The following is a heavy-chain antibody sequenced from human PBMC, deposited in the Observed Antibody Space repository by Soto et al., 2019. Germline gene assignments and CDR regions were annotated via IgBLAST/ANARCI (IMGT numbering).Heavy chain of an antibody. Sequence: QVQLVQSGAEVKKPGSSVKVSCKASGGTFRTSAISWVRQAPGQGLEWVGGIMPVFRRPKYAQKFQDRVTIHADESTRTAYLEVNILRSDDTAVYYCARDKGRLQLGGTSYYILAVWGQGTAVTVSS. CDR2: IMPVFRRP. CDR3: ARDKGRLQLGGTSYYILAV. V-gene: IGHV1-69*12. D-gene: IGHD1-1*01. J-gene: IGHJ6*02. CDR1: GGTFRTSA.